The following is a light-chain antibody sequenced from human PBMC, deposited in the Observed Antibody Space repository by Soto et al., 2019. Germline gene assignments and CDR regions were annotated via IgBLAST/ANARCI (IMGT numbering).Light chain of an antibody. CDR3: QQYYSTPPYT. J-gene: IGKJ2*01. CDR2: WAS. Sequence: IVMTQSPDSLAVSLGERATINCKSSQSVLYSSNNKNYLAWYRQKPGQPPKLLIYWASIRESGVPDRISGSGSGTDFTRTISSLQAEDVAIYYCQQYYSTPPYTFGQGTKLEIK. CDR1: QSVLYSSNNKNY. V-gene: IGKV4-1*01.